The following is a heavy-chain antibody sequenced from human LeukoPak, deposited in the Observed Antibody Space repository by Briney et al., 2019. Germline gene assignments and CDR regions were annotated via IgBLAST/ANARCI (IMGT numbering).Heavy chain of an antibody. Sequence: GGSLRLSCAASGFTFGGYAMRWVRQAPGKGLEWVSAISGSGGSTYYADSVKGRFTISRDNSKNTLYLQMNSLRAEGTAVYYCAKPAVYGDKHDAFDIWGQGTMVTVSS. J-gene: IGHJ3*02. CDR2: ISGSGGST. V-gene: IGHV3-23*01. D-gene: IGHD4-17*01. CDR3: AKPAVYGDKHDAFDI. CDR1: GFTFGGYA.